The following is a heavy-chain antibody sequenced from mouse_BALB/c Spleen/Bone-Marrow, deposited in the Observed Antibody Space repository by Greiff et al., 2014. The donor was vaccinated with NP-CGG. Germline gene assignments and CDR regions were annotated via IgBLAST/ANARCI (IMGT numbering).Heavy chain of an antibody. CDR2: IWSGGST. J-gene: IGHJ4*01. V-gene: IGHV2-4-1*01. CDR3: ARNWGYGYLFYAMDY. Sequence: QVQLQQSGPGLVQPSQSLSITCTVSGFSFTSCGVHWVRQSPGKGLEWLGVIWSGGSTDYNAAFISRLSISKDNSKSQVFFKMNSLQADDTAIYYCARNWGYGYLFYAMDYWGQGTSVTVSS. D-gene: IGHD1-2*01. CDR1: GFSFTSCG.